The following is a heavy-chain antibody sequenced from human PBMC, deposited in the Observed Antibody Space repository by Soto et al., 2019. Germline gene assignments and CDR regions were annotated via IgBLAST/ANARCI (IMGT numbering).Heavy chain of an antibody. D-gene: IGHD1-1*01. V-gene: IGHV3-7*04. CDR2: IKQDGIEK. J-gene: IGHJ4*02. CDR3: ARDAHIQLWAIQDY. CDR1: GFSFKNYW. Sequence: EVQLVESGGGLVQPGGSLRLSCTASGFSFKNYWMTWVRQAPGKGLEWVANIKQDGIEKYYLGSVRGRFTISRDNARNSLYLQMNYVRTDDTAVYYCARDAHIQLWAIQDYWGQGTLVTVSS.